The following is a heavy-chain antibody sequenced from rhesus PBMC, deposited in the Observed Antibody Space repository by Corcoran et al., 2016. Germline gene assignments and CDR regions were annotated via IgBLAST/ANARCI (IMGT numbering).Heavy chain of an antibody. CDR1: GFTFRSYG. Sequence: EVQLVESGGGLVQPGGSLRLSCAASGFTFRSYGMSWVRQAPGKGLEWASYISTGSGITYSAHSLKGRFTISRDNSKNTLSLQMNSLRAEDTAVYYCAKEAREYCSSTYCSSGVDYWGQGVLVTVSS. D-gene: IGHD2-15*01. J-gene: IGHJ4*01. CDR3: AKEAREYCSSTYCSSGVDY. CDR2: ISTGSGIT. V-gene: IGHV3S5*01.